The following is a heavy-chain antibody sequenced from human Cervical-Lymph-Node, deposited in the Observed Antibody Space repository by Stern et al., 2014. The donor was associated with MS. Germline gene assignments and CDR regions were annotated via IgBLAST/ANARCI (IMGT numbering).Heavy chain of an antibody. CDR2: VSGYNDDT. J-gene: IGHJ5*02. V-gene: IGHV1-18*01. D-gene: IGHD6-19*01. CDR3: ARDPHIAVAGTGGGFDP. CDR1: GYTFTSYG. Sequence: QVQLVESGAEVKKPGASVKVSCKASGYTFTSYGISWVRQAPGQGLEWMGWVSGYNDDTNYVEKFQGRVTMTTDTSTSTAYLELRSLRSDEAAVYYCARDPHIAVAGTGGGFDPWGQGTLVTVSS.